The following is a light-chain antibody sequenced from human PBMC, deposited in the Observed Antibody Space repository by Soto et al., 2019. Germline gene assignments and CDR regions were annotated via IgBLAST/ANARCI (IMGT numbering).Light chain of an antibody. Sequence: EIVLTQSPGTLSLSPGERGTLSCRASQSIDSAYLAWYQQTPGQPPRLLIYGASNRATGIPDRFSGGGSGTDFTLTINRLEPEDFAMYFCQQYGDSPFTFGQGTEVEIK. CDR3: QQYGDSPFT. CDR1: QSIDSAY. V-gene: IGKV3-20*01. J-gene: IGKJ2*01. CDR2: GAS.